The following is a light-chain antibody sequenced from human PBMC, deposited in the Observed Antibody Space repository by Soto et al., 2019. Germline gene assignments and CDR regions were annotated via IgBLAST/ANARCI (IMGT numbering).Light chain of an antibody. Sequence: DIQMTQSPSSLSASVGDRVTITCRAIQGISTYLAWYQQEPGKVPKLLIYAASTLQSGVPSRFSGSGSGTDFTLTISSLQPEDVATYYCQKYNSAPWTFGQGTKVEIK. CDR3: QKYNSAPWT. J-gene: IGKJ1*01. CDR2: AAS. CDR1: QGISTY. V-gene: IGKV1-27*01.